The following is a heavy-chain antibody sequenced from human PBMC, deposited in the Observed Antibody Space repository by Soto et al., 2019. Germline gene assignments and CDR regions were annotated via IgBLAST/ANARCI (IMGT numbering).Heavy chain of an antibody. CDR3: AKTFGSNWLLAY. CDR1: GFTFSDYG. CDR2: MSGSTTSV. D-gene: IGHD6-13*01. J-gene: IGHJ4*02. Sequence: EVQLLESGGGLVQPGGSLSLSCAASGFTFSDYGMSWVRQATGKWLEWLAAMSGSTTSVYYADSVKGRFTISRDSSKNTVSVQMTSMRADDTAVYYCAKTFGSNWLLAYWGLGTLLTVSS. V-gene: IGHV3-23*01.